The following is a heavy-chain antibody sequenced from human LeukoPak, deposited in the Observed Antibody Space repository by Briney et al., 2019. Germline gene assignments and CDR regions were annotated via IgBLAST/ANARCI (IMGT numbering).Heavy chain of an antibody. J-gene: IGHJ4*02. V-gene: IGHV4-59*12. CDR1: GGSISGYF. Sequence: SETLSLTCTVSGGSISGYFWSWIRQPPGKGLEWIGYIYYTGNTNFNPSLKTRVSMSLDTSKNQLTLQLHSVTAADTAVYYCARRARPYYYGSGTSAYFDYWGQGTLVTVSS. CDR2: IYYTGNT. D-gene: IGHD3-10*01. CDR3: ARRARPYYYGSGTSAYFDY.